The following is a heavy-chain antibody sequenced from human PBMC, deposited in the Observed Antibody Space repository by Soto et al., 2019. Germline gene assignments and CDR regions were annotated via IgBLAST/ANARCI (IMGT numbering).Heavy chain of an antibody. Sequence: KVSCKASGGTFSSYAISWVRQAPGQGLEWMGGIIPIFGTANYAQKFQGRVTITADESTSTAYMELSSLRSEDTAVYYCARDQGYCSGGSCSNWFDPWGQGTLVTVSS. CDR3: ARDQGYCSGGSCSNWFDP. J-gene: IGHJ5*02. CDR1: GGTFSSYA. V-gene: IGHV1-69*01. CDR2: IIPIFGTA. D-gene: IGHD2-15*01.